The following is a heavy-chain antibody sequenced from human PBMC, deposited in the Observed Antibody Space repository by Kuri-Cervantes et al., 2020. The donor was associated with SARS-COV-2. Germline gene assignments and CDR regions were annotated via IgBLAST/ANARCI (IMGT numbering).Heavy chain of an antibody. D-gene: IGHD3-22*01. J-gene: IGHJ4*02. V-gene: IGHV5-51*01. CDR3: ARHFRHKDWLIPEVSTYFDS. Sequence: KISCNGSGYTFPTYWISWVRQMPGKGLEWMGVIYPGDSDTRYSPSFQGQVTLSSDRSISTAYLQWSSLKASDTAIYYCARHFRHKDWLIPEVSTYFDSWGQGTLVTVSS. CDR2: IYPGDSDT. CDR1: GYTFPTYW.